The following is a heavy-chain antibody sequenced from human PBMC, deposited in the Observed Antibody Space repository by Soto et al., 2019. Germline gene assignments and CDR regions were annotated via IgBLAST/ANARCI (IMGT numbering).Heavy chain of an antibody. CDR2: ISGSGDST. Sequence: EVQLLESGGGLVQPGGSLRLSCAASGFTFSSYAMSWVRQAPGKGLEWVSAISGSGDSTYYADSVKGRFTISRDSSKNTQYLPMNSLRAEDTAVYYCAQRTVGWYFDLWGRGTLVTVSS. CDR3: AQRTVGWYFDL. D-gene: IGHD4-17*01. CDR1: GFTFSSYA. J-gene: IGHJ2*01. V-gene: IGHV3-23*01.